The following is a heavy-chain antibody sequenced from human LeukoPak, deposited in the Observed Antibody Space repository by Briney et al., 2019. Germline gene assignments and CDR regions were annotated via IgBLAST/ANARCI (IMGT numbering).Heavy chain of an antibody. J-gene: IGHJ4*02. CDR2: ISSSSSYI. CDR1: GFTFSSYS. CDR3: ARDSGVTAMAPPYYFDY. V-gene: IGHV3-21*01. Sequence: PGGSLRLSCAASGFTFSSYSMNWVRQAPGKGLEWVSSISSSSSYIYYADSVKGRFTISRDNAKNSLYLQMNSLRAEDTAVYYCARDSGVTAMAPPYYFDYWGQGTLVTVSS. D-gene: IGHD5-18*01.